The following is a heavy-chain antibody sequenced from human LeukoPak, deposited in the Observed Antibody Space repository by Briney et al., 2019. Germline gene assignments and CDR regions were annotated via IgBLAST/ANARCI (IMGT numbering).Heavy chain of an antibody. CDR1: GFTFSSYG. Sequence: GGSLRLSCAASGFTFSSYGMHCVRQAPGKGLEWVAVIWYDGSNKYYADSVKGRFTISRDNSKNTLYLQMNSLRAEDTAVYYCARSTWNVVVINFDYWGQGILVTVSS. D-gene: IGHD3-22*01. J-gene: IGHJ4*02. CDR2: IWYDGSNK. CDR3: ARSTWNVVVINFDY. V-gene: IGHV3-33*01.